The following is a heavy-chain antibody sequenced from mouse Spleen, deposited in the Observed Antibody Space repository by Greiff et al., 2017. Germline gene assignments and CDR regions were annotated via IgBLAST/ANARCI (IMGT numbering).Heavy chain of an antibody. J-gene: IGHJ3*01. CDR1: GYTFTEYI. CDR3: ARHEGRAWFAY. CDR2: FYPGSGSI. V-gene: IGHV1-62-2*01. Sequence: VQVVESGAGLVKPGASVKLSCKASGYTFTEYIIHWVKQRSGQGLEWIGWFYPGSGSIKYNEKFKDKATLTADKSSSTVYMELSRLTSEDSAVYFCARHEGRAWFAYWGQGTLVTVSA.